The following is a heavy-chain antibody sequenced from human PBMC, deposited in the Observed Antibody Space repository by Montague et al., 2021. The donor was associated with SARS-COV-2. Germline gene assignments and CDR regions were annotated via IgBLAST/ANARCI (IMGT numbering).Heavy chain of an antibody. V-gene: IGHV6-1*01. J-gene: IGHJ3*02. Sequence: CAISGDSVSSNTATWNWIRQAPSRGLEWLGRTYYRSNGYHDYAIALKSRITINPDTSKNQFSLQLSSVAPEDTAVFYCARTTTRMLYPENDFDIWGQGTMVTVSS. CDR1: GDSVSSNTAT. CDR2: TYYRSNGYH. D-gene: IGHD2-15*01. CDR3: ARTTTRMLYPENDFDI.